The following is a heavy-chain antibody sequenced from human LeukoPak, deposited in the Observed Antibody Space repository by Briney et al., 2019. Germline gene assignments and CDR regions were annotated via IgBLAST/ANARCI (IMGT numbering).Heavy chain of an antibody. CDR3: ARHRFARPFAS. D-gene: IGHD6-6*01. Sequence: SETLSLTCTVSGDSISNSYWSWIRQPPGNGLEGSGYIFYTGDANYNPSLNSRVTISLYTSQSQLSLKPSSVPAADTAVFYCARHRFARPFASWGQGTLVTVSS. J-gene: IGHJ4*02. CDR2: IFYTGDA. V-gene: IGHV4-59*08. CDR1: GDSISNSY.